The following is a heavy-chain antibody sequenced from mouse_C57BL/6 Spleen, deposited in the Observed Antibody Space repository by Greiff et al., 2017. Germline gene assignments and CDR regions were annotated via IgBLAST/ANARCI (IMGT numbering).Heavy chain of an antibody. D-gene: IGHD2-1*01. Sequence: VQGVESGPGLVQPSQSLSITCTVSGFSLTSYGVHWVRQSPGKGLEWLGVIWSGGSTDYNAAFISRLSISKDNSKSQVFFKMNSLQADDTAIYYCASYYGNFGGYFDVWGTGTTVTVSS. CDR3: ASYYGNFGGYFDV. CDR1: GFSLTSYG. CDR2: IWSGGST. V-gene: IGHV2-2*01. J-gene: IGHJ1*03.